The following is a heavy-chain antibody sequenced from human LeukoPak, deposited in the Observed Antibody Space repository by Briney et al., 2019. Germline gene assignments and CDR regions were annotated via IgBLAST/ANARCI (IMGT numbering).Heavy chain of an antibody. CDR1: GFTFSSYA. V-gene: IGHV3-23*01. J-gene: IGHJ6*04. CDR3: AELGITMIGGV. Sequence: GGSLRLSCAASGFTFSSYAMTWVRQAPGKGLEWVSAISGSGVTTYFADSVKGRFTISRDNAKNSLYLQMNSLRAEDTAVYYCAELGITMIGGVWGKGTTVTISS. CDR2: ISGSGVTT. D-gene: IGHD3-10*02.